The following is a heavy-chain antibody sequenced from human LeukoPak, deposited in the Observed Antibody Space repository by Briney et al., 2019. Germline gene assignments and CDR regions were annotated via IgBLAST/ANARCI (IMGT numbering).Heavy chain of an antibody. Sequence: GGSLRLSCGASGFTFSDYYMSWIRQAPGKGLEWVSYISSSGRTIYYADSVKGRFTISRDNAKNSLYLQMNSLRAEDTAVYYCARDYTGGWNDYWGQGTLVTVSS. D-gene: IGHD7-27*01. CDR2: ISSSGRTI. V-gene: IGHV3-11*04. J-gene: IGHJ4*02. CDR3: ARDYTGGWNDY. CDR1: GFTFSDYY.